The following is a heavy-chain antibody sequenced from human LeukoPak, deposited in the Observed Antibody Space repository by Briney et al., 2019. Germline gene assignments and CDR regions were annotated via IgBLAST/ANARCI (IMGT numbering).Heavy chain of an antibody. J-gene: IGHJ5*02. V-gene: IGHV3-30*18. CDR2: ISYDGNNK. D-gene: IGHD6-19*01. CDR1: GFTFKNYG. CDR3: VKVPGREGNSGPDLDP. Sequence: GKSLRLSCEASGFTFKNYGMHWVRQAPGKGLEWVAVISYDGNNKYYADSVKGRFTISRDNSKNTLDLQMNSLRVEDTAMYFCVKVPGREGNSGPDLDPWGQGTLVTVSS.